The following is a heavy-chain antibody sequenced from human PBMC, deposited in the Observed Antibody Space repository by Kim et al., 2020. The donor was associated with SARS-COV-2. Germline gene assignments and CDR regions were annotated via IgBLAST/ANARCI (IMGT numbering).Heavy chain of an antibody. CDR3: VRIAVAGRDYYGMDV. CDR1: GFTFSSYA. D-gene: IGHD6-19*01. V-gene: IGHV3-23*01. CDR2: ISGSGGST. Sequence: GGSLRLSCAASGFTFSSYAMSWVRQAPGKGLEWVSAISGSGGSTYYADSVKGRFTISRDNSKNTLYLQMNSLRAEDTAVYYCVRIAVAGRDYYGMDVWGQGTTVTVSS. J-gene: IGHJ6*02.